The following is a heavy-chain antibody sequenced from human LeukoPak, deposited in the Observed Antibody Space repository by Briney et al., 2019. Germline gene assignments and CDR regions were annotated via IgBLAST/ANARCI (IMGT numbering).Heavy chain of an antibody. CDR3: ARQYYYDSSGYWGDNWFDP. D-gene: IGHD3-22*01. Sequence: SETLSLTCTVSGGSISSYYWSWIRQPAGKGLEWIGRIYTSGGTNYNPSLKSRVTMSVDTSKNQFSLKLSSVTAADTAVYYCARQYYYDSSGYWGDNWFDPWGQGTLVTVS. CDR1: GGSISSYY. CDR2: IYTSGGT. J-gene: IGHJ5*02. V-gene: IGHV4-4*07.